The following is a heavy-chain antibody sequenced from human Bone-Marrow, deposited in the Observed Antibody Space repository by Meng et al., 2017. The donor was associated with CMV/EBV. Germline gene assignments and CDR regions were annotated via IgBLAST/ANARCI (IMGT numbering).Heavy chain of an antibody. Sequence: ASVNVSCKASGYTFTSYDINWVRQATGQGLEWMGWINPNSGGTHYAQKFQGRVTMTSDTSISTAYMELSRLTSDDTAGYYWARRGLAVLAYYGMDVWGQGTTVTVSS. J-gene: IGHJ6*02. CDR1: GYTFTSYD. CDR2: INPNSGGT. CDR3: ARRGLAVLAYYGMDV. D-gene: IGHD6-19*01. V-gene: IGHV1-2*02.